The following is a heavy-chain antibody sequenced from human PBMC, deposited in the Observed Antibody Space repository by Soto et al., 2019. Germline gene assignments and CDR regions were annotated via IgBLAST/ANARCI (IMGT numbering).Heavy chain of an antibody. CDR2: IRSKAYGGTT. V-gene: IGHV3-49*03. CDR1: GFTFGDYA. J-gene: IGHJ4*02. Sequence: GGSLRLSCTASGFTFGDYAMSWFRQAPGKGLEWVGFIRSKAYGGTTEYAASVKGRFTISRDDSKSIAYLQMNSLKTEDTAVYYCTRRYYYDSSGYYVEGYFDYWGQGTLVTVSS. D-gene: IGHD3-22*01. CDR3: TRRYYYDSSGYYVEGYFDY.